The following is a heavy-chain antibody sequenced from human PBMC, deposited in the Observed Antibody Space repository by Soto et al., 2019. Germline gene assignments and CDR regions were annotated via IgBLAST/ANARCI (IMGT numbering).Heavy chain of an antibody. V-gene: IGHV4-30-4*01. Sequence: QVQLQESGPGLVKPSQTLSLTCTVSGASVSRGDYYWSWIRQPPGQGLEWIGYIYYSENTYYSQSLKSRVTKSVDTTKNQFSLTLTAVTVADTAVYFCARDRSGGSWCDPWGQRILVTVSS. J-gene: IGHJ5*02. CDR1: GASVSRGDYY. CDR3: ARDRSGGSWCDP. CDR2: IYYSENT. D-gene: IGHD2-15*01.